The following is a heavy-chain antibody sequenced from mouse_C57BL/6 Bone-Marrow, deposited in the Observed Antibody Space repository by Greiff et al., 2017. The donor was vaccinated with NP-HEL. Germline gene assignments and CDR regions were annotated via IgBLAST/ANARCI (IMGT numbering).Heavy chain of an antibody. V-gene: IGHV5-6*01. D-gene: IGHD1-1*01. J-gene: IGHJ4*01. CDR2: ISSGGSYT. CDR1: GFTFSSYG. CDR3: ARGTTVVAGYYAMDY. Sequence: EVMLVESGGDLVKPGGSLKLSCAASGFTFSSYGMSWVRQTPDKRLEWVATISSGGSYTYYPASVKGRFTISRDNAKNTLYLQMSSLKSEDTAMYYCARGTTVVAGYYAMDYWGQGTSVTVSS.